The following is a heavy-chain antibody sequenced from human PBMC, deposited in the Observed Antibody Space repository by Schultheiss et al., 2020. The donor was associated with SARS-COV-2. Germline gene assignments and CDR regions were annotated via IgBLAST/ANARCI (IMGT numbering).Heavy chain of an antibody. CDR3: ARESMGATATLDY. D-gene: IGHD1-26*01. J-gene: IGHJ4*02. CDR2: ILYDGSNK. CDR1: GFTFSSYT. V-gene: IGHV3-30*01. Sequence: GGSLRLPCAASGFTFSSYTMHWVRQAPGKGLEWVAVILYDGSNKYYADSVKGRFTISRDNSKNTLYVQMNSLRTEDTAVYYCARESMGATATLDYWGQGTLVTVSS.